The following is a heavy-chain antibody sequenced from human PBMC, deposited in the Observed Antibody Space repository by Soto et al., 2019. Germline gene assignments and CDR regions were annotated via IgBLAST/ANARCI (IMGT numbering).Heavy chain of an antibody. Sequence: PSETLSLTCTVSGGSISSSSYYWGWIRLPPGKGLEWIGSIYYSGSTYYNPSLKSRVTISVDTSKNQFSLKLSSVTAADTAVYYCAKTIVEATTIPNWFDPWGQGTLVTVSS. V-gene: IGHV4-39*01. CDR2: IYYSGST. CDR3: AKTIVEATTIPNWFDP. D-gene: IGHD1-26*01. CDR1: GGSISSSSYY. J-gene: IGHJ5*02.